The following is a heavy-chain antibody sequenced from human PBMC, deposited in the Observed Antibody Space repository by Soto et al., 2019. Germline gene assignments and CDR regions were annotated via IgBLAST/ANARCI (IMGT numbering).Heavy chain of an antibody. CDR2: ISYDGSNK. CDR1: GFTFSSYG. V-gene: IGHV3-30*18. J-gene: IGHJ4*02. D-gene: IGHD6-19*01. CDR3: AKDLEVRAVAGFDY. Sequence: QVQLVESGGGVVQPGRSLRLSCAASGFTFSSYGMHWVRQAPGKGLKWVAVISYDGSNKYYADSVKGRFTISRDNSKNTLYLQMNSLRAEDTAVYYCAKDLEVRAVAGFDYWGQGTLVTVSS.